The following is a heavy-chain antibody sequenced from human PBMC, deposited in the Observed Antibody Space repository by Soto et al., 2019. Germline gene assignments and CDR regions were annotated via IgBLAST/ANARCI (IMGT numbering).Heavy chain of an antibody. V-gene: IGHV4-31*03. Sequence: QVQLLESGPGLVKPSHTLSLTCTVSGGSISSGGYYWSWIRHHPGKGLEWIGYIYYSGSTYYNPSLTRRVTISVDTSKNQFPLKMSSVTAADTAVYYCARGRTSSPTPGDYGGQGTLVTVSS. CDR3: ARGRTSSPTPGDY. CDR1: GGSISSGGYY. D-gene: IGHD2-2*01. CDR2: IYYSGST. J-gene: IGHJ4*02.